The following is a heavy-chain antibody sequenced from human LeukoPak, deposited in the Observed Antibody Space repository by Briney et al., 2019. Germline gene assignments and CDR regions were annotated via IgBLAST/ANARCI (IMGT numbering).Heavy chain of an antibody. CDR3: AKVFTRVTTRSAFDY. V-gene: IGHV3-48*01. Sequence: GGSLRLSCAASGFTFSSYNMNWVRQAPGKGLEWVSHISSGSSTVYYADSVKGRFTISRDNSKNTLYLQMNSLRAEDTAVYYCAKVFTRVTTRSAFDYWGQGTLVTVSS. J-gene: IGHJ4*02. CDR2: ISSGSSTV. CDR1: GFTFSSYN. D-gene: IGHD4-11*01.